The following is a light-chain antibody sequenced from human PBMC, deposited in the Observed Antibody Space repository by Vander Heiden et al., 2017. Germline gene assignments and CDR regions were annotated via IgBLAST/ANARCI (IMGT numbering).Light chain of an antibody. Sequence: EIVLPQSPGTLSLSPGERATISCRASQSVSSSYLAWYQQKPGQAPRLLIYGASSRATGIPDRFRRRGSGTDFTLTIMRLEPEDFAVYYCHEECSSARTFGQGTKMEIK. CDR1: QSVSSSY. CDR3: HEECSSART. J-gene: IGKJ2*01. V-gene: IGKV3-20*01. CDR2: GAS.